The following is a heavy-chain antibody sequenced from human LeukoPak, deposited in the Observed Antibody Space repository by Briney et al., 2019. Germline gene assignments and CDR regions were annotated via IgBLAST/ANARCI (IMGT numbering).Heavy chain of an antibody. CDR2: IYTSGST. CDR1: GVSISSGSYY. J-gene: IGHJ5*02. V-gene: IGHV4-61*02. CDR3: ARRGATVTTCWFDP. Sequence: PSQTLSLTCTVSGVSISSGSYYWSWIRQPAGKGLAWIGRIYTSGSTNYNPSLKSRVTISVDTSKNQFSLKLSSVTAADTAVYYCARRGATVTTCWFDPWGQGTLVTVSS. D-gene: IGHD4-17*01.